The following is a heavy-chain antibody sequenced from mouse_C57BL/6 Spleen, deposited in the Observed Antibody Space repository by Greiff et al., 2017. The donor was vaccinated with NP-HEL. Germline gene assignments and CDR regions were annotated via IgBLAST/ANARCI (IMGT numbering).Heavy chain of an antibody. J-gene: IGHJ2*01. CDR1: GFSLTSYG. CDR3: AKNPDGYYYYFDY. Sequence: VQLQQSGPGLVQPSQSLSITCTVSGFSLTSYGVHWVRQSPGKGLEWLGVIWRGGSTDYNAAFMSRLSITKDNSKSQVFFKMNSLQADDTAIYYCAKNPDGYYYYFDYWGQGTTLTVSS. CDR2: IWRGGST. D-gene: IGHD2-3*01. V-gene: IGHV2-5*01.